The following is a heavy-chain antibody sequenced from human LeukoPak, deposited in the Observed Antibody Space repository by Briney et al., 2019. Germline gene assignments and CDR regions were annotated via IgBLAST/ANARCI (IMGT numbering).Heavy chain of an antibody. J-gene: IGHJ4*02. CDR3: ARGRRIWFGESSFDY. Sequence: PSETLSLTCTVSGYSISSGYYWGWIRQPPGKGLEWIGEINHSGSTNYNPCLKSRVTISVDTSKNQFSLKLSSVTAADTAVYYCARGRRIWFGESSFDYWGQGTLVTVSS. D-gene: IGHD3-10*01. V-gene: IGHV4-38-2*02. CDR1: GYSISSGYY. CDR2: INHSGST.